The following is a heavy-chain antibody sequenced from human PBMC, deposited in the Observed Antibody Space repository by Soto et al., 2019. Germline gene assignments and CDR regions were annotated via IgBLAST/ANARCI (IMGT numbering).Heavy chain of an antibody. Sequence: SGPTLVNPTQTLTLTCTFSGFSLSTSGVGVGWIRQPPGKALEWLALIYWDDDKRYSPSLKSRLTITKDTSKNQVVLTMTNMDPVDTATYYCAHIKTVRRAYLWSGPDLSYYYYGMDVWGQGTTVTVSS. J-gene: IGHJ6*02. CDR2: IYWDDDK. V-gene: IGHV2-5*02. CDR3: AHIKTVRRAYLWSGPDLSYYYYGMDV. D-gene: IGHD3-3*01. CDR1: GFSLSTSGVG.